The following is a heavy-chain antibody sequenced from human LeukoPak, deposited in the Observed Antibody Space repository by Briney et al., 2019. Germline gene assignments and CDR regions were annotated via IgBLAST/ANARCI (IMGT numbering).Heavy chain of an antibody. D-gene: IGHD6-13*01. CDR1: GYAFTDYY. CDR3: ARETSYGSSPYYFDY. V-gene: IGHV1-69-2*01. CDR2: VDPEDGEA. Sequence: ASVKVSFKVSGYAFTDYYIHWLHQAPGKGLEWMGLVDPEDGEARYAEMFQGRVTITADTSTDTVYMDLSSLRSDDTAVYYCARETSYGSSPYYFDYWGRGTLVTVSS. J-gene: IGHJ4*02.